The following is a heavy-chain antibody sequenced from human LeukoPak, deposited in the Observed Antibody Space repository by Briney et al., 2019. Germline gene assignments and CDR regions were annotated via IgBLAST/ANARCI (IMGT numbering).Heavy chain of an antibody. CDR3: ARVPAGSGSYRGWFDP. CDR1: GGSTSSYY. Sequence: SETLSLTCTVSGGSTSSYYWSWIRQPPGKGLEWIGYIDYSGSTNYNPSLKSRVTISVDTSKNQFSLKLSSVTAADTAVYYCARVPAGSGSYRGWFDPWGQGTLVTVSS. D-gene: IGHD1-26*01. V-gene: IGHV4-59*08. CDR2: IDYSGST. J-gene: IGHJ5*02.